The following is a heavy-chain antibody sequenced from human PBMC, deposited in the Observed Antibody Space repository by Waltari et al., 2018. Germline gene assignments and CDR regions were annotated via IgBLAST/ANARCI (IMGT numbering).Heavy chain of an antibody. CDR3: ELTNPATVANLDY. Sequence: QVQLVQSGAEVQKPGSSVQVSCKASGGTFRSSAISCLPQAAGQGLEWMGRIIPIFGTANYAQKFQGRVTITADKSTSTAYMELSSLRSEDTAVYYCELTNPATVANLDYWGQGTLVTVSS. D-gene: IGHD4-17*01. CDR2: IIPIFGTA. V-gene: IGHV1-69*08. J-gene: IGHJ4*02. CDR1: GGTFRSSA.